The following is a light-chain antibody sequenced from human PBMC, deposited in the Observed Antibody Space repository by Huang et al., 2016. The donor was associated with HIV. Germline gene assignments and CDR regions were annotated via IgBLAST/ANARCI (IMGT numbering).Light chain of an antibody. V-gene: IGKV2-28*01. CDR3: MQSLQSLT. CDR2: MAS. Sequence: DIVMTQSPLSLSVTPGEPASISCRSSQSLVHDNGYSYLDWYLQKPGQSPQVLIYMASVRAPGIPDRVSGGGSGTNFTLEINRVDAEDVGTYYCMQSLQSLTFGGGTRLEIK. J-gene: IGKJ4*01. CDR1: QSLVHDNGYSY.